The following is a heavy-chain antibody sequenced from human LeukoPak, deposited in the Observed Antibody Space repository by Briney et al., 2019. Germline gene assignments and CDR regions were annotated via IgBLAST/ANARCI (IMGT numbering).Heavy chain of an antibody. CDR3: AKVRVDTAMVDAFDI. CDR1: GLRLRNYG. V-gene: IGHV3-30*02. Sequence: GGPLRLSCAASGLRLRNYGMPWPPQAPGRGLEWVAFIRFDGSSKYFADFVKGRFIISRDNFQNTLILQMNNLKVEDTAVYYCAKVRVDTAMVDAFDIWGEGARVVVSS. CDR2: IRFDGSSK. D-gene: IGHD5-18*01. J-gene: IGHJ3*02.